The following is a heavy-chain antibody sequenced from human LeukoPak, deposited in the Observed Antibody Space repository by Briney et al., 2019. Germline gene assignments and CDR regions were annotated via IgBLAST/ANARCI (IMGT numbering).Heavy chain of an antibody. Sequence: ASVKVSCKASGYTFTGYYMHWVRQAPRQGLEWMGIINPRGGSTSYTQKFQGRVTMTRDTSTSTVYMELSSLRSEDTAVYYCARVKSYYYDTSDKDAFDIWGQGTMVTVSS. V-gene: IGHV1-46*01. CDR3: ARVKSYYYDTSDKDAFDI. CDR1: GYTFTGYY. J-gene: IGHJ3*02. D-gene: IGHD3-22*01. CDR2: INPRGGST.